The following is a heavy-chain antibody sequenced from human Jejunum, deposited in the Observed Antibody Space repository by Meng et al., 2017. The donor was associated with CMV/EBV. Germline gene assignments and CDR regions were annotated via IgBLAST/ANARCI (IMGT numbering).Heavy chain of an antibody. CDR3: ARGEDSSLDY. Sequence: RLHQSSPGLVTPSHTLSLTCAISGDSVSSNTVAWNWIRLSPSRGLEWLGRTYYRSKWYSEYTVSVRSRISITPDTSKNQFSLQLTSVTPDDTAVYYCARGEDSSLDYWGQGTLVTVSS. J-gene: IGHJ4*02. V-gene: IGHV6-1*01. CDR1: GDSVSSNTVA. CDR2: TYYRSKWYS. D-gene: IGHD6-13*01.